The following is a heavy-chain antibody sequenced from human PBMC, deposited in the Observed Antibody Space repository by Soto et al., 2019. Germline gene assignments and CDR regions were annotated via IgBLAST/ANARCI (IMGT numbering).Heavy chain of an antibody. CDR2: ISAYNGNT. Sequence: GASVKVSCKASGYPFTSYGISWVRQAPGQGLEWMGWISAYNGNTNYAQKLQGRVTMTTDTSTSTAYMELRSLRSDDTAVYYCARVLSIGYSGYAHFDYWGQGTLVTVSS. CDR1: GYPFTSYG. J-gene: IGHJ4*02. D-gene: IGHD5-12*01. CDR3: ARVLSIGYSGYAHFDY. V-gene: IGHV1-18*01.